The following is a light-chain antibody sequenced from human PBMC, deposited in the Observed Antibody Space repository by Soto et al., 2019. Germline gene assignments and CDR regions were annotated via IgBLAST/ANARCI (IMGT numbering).Light chain of an antibody. Sequence: DIQMTQSPSSVSASVGDTVTITCRASQGLKFLAWYQQKPGKATSLLMYEATNLQSGVPPRFSGSGSGTDFTLTISILQPEDFATYFCQQANSGPITFGQGTRLE. CDR3: QQANSGPIT. CDR2: EAT. J-gene: IGKJ5*01. CDR1: QGLKF. V-gene: IGKV1-12*01.